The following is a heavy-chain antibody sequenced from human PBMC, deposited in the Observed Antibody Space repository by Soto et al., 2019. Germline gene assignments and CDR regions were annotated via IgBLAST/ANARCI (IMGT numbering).Heavy chain of an antibody. CDR1: GFTFSGYW. V-gene: IGHV3-7*03. Sequence: GGSLRLSCAASGFTFSGYWMAWVRQAPGKELEWVASIKQDESEKFYVDSVKGRFTISRDNAKKTVYLQMNGLRAEDTAVYYCARDPGPRAAAIRGLGWFDPWGQGTLVTVSS. CDR2: IKQDESEK. J-gene: IGHJ5*02. D-gene: IGHD2-2*01. CDR3: ARDPGPRAAAIRGLGWFDP.